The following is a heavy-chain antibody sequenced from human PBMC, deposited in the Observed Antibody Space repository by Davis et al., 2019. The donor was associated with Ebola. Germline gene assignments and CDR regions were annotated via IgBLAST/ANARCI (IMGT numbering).Heavy chain of an antibody. V-gene: IGHV3-15*01. CDR3: TTPDPLRFLEWLFPRYYYYYMDV. Sequence: PGGSLRLSCAASGFSFSVYAMSWVRQAPGKGLEWVGRIKSKTDGGTTDYAAPVKGRFTISRDDSKNTLYLQMNSLKTEDTAVYYCTTPDPLRFLEWLFPRYYYYYMDVWGQGTTVTVSS. CDR1: GFSFSVYA. J-gene: IGHJ6*03. CDR2: IKSKTDGGTT. D-gene: IGHD3-3*01.